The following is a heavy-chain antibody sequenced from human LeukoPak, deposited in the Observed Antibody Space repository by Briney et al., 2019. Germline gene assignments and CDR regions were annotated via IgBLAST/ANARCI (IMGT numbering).Heavy chain of an antibody. V-gene: IGHV1-2*02. D-gene: IGHD3-22*01. Sequence: ASMKVSCNTSGYTFTDYYIHWVRQAPGQGLEWMGLINPKSGVTNYAQKFQGRVTLTSDTSVSTAYMDLSSLASGDTAVYYCARALGNYYDSTVYQAYWGQGQLVTVSS. CDR2: INPKSGVT. CDR3: ARALGNYYDSTVYQAY. J-gene: IGHJ4*02. CDR1: GYTFTDYY.